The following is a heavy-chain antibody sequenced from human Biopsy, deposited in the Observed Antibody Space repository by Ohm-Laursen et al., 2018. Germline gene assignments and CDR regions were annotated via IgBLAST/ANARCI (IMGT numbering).Heavy chain of an antibody. J-gene: IGHJ5*02. CDR1: GFTFKDYA. Sequence: SLRLSCSATGFTFKDYAMNWIRQTPEKGLEWVSVVGGGGRLTDHTDFADSVRGRFTISRDNSKNKLYLDMINLRAEDTAIYYCAKMPSYFPQPHLNSGIWFDPWGQGTLVIVSS. D-gene: IGHD2/OR15-2a*01. CDR3: AKMPSYFPQPHLNSGIWFDP. CDR2: VGGGGRLTDHT. V-gene: IGHV3-23*01.